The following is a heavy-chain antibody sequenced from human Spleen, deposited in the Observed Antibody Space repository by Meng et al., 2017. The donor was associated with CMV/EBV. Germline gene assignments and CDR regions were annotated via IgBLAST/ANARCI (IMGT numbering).Heavy chain of an antibody. D-gene: IGHD3-3*01. CDR2: IIRRGGST. J-gene: IGHJ6*02. V-gene: IGHV3-23*01. Sequence: ESLKIYCAGSGFTFSNYAMSWVRQAPGKGLALVSAIIRRGGSTDYADSVKGRFTISRDNSKNTLHLQMNCLRAEDTAVYYCAKPYTGPDLHYDFWSGYANYNYYGMDVWGQGTTVTVSS. CDR1: GFTFSNYA. CDR3: AKPYTGPDLHYDFWSGYANYNYYGMDV.